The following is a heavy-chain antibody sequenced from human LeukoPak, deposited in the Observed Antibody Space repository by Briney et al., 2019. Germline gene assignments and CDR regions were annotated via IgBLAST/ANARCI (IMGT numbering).Heavy chain of an antibody. Sequence: GGSLRLSCAASGFSFTTYWMSWVRQAPGKGLEWVANIKQDGSEKYYVDPVKGRFTISRDNAKNSLYLQMNSLRAEDTAVYYCARVRGTYYFDYWGQGTLVTVSS. V-gene: IGHV3-7*01. CDR3: ARVRGTYYFDY. CDR2: IKQDGSEK. J-gene: IGHJ4*02. D-gene: IGHD1-26*01. CDR1: GFSFTTYW.